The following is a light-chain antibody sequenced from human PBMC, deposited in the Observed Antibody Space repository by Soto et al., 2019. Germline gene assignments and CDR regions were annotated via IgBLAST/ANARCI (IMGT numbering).Light chain of an antibody. Sequence: IQMTKSPASLSVSLGDRVTITCRASQGVRNDLGWYQQKPGKAPKLLIYAASSLQSGVPSRFSGSGSGTDFTLTISSLQPEDFATYYCLEDYNYPRTFGQGTKVDIK. CDR2: AAS. CDR3: LEDYNYPRT. CDR1: QGVRND. J-gene: IGKJ1*01. V-gene: IGKV1-6*01.